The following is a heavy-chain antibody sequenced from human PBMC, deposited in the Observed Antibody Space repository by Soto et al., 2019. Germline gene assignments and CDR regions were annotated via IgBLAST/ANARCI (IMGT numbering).Heavy chain of an antibody. CDR2: MNPNSGNT. Sequence: QVQLVQSGAEVKKPGSSVKVSCKASGGTFSSYAISWVRQAPGQGLEWMGWMNPNSGNTGYAQKFQGRVTMTRNTSISTAYMELSSLRSEDTAVYYCARGEIGYCSSTSCYWFDPWGQGTLVTVSS. D-gene: IGHD2-2*01. J-gene: IGHJ5*02. CDR1: GGTFSSYA. V-gene: IGHV1-8*02. CDR3: ARGEIGYCSSTSCYWFDP.